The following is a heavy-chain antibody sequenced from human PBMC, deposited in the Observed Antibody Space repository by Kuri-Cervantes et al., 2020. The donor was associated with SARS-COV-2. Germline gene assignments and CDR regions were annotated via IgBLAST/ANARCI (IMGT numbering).Heavy chain of an antibody. V-gene: IGHV3-21*01. D-gene: IGHD3-3*01. Sequence: GESLKISCAASGFTFSDYDINWVRQAPGKGLEWVSSITRSSSYIYYADSMKGRLTISRDNAKNSLYLQMNSLRAEDTAVYYCARISKYYDFWSGSDHYYMDVWGKGTRSPSP. CDR2: ITRSSSYI. J-gene: IGHJ6*03. CDR3: ARISKYYDFWSGSDHYYMDV. CDR1: GFTFSDYD.